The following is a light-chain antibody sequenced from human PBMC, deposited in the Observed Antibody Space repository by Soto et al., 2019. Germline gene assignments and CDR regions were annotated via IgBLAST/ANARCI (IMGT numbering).Light chain of an antibody. Sequence: QSALTQPASVSGSLGQSITLSCTGSGGDIGAYNYVSWYQQHPGKAPKLIIYGVTHRPSGVSSRFSASKSAYTASLTISALQAEDEADYYCCSYAGSSTFVFGTGTKVTVL. CDR1: GGDIGAYNY. J-gene: IGLJ1*01. V-gene: IGLV2-14*01. CDR2: GVT. CDR3: CSYAGSSTFV.